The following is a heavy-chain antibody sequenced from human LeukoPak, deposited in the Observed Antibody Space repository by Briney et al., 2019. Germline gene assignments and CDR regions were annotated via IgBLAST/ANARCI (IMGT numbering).Heavy chain of an antibody. V-gene: IGHV3-23*01. Sequence: PGGSLRLSCAASGFTFSDYYMSWIRQAPGKGLEWVSGISGSGYRTNYADSVKGRFTISRDSSKNTLYLQMNSLRAEDTAVYFCARSAYDSGWYMFAIDSWGQGTLVTVSS. CDR3: ARSAYDSGWYMFAIDS. CDR1: GFTFSDYY. CDR2: ISGSGYRT. D-gene: IGHD6-19*01. J-gene: IGHJ4*02.